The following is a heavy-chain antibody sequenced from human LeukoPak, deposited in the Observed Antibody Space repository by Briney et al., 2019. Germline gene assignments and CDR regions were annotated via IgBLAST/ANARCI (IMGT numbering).Heavy chain of an antibody. CDR3: VPYCGGDCYELFYYYYYMDV. J-gene: IGHJ6*03. CDR1: GFTFSSYS. D-gene: IGHD2-21*01. V-gene: IGHV3-21*01. CDR2: ICSSSSYI. Sequence: PGGSLRLSCAASGFTFSSYSMNWVRQAPGKGLEWVSSICSSSSYIYYADSVKGRFTISRDNAKSSLYLQMNNLRAEDTAVYYCVPYCGGDCYELFYYYYYMDVWGKGTTVTVSS.